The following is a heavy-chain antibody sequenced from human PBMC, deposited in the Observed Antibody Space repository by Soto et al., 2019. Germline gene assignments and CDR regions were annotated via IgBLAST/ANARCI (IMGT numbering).Heavy chain of an antibody. CDR2: ISPYDGSK. CDR1: GFTFTNYF. V-gene: IGHV1-46*01. Sequence: QVQLVQSGAEVKKPGASVKVSCKASGFTFTNYFFHWVRQAPRQGLEWVGIISPYDGSKNYQQSLQGRITMTSDTSTSTVYMELRSLRSEDTAVYFCARGDGRGSTGFYYYCGMDVWGHGTMITVSS. CDR3: ARGDGRGSTGFYYYCGMDV. D-gene: IGHD1-26*01. J-gene: IGHJ6*02.